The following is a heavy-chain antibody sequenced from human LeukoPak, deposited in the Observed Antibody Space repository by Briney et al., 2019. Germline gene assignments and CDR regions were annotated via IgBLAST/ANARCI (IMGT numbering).Heavy chain of an antibody. Sequence: GASVKVSCKASGYTFTGYYMHWVRQAPGQGLEWMGWINPNSGGTNYAQKFQGRVTMTRDTSISTAYMELSRLRSDDAAVYYCARELYCSSTSCYLAAGDYWGQGTLVTVSS. CDR3: ARELYCSSTSCYLAAGDY. CDR1: GYTFTGYY. J-gene: IGHJ4*02. D-gene: IGHD2-2*01. CDR2: INPNSGGT. V-gene: IGHV1-2*02.